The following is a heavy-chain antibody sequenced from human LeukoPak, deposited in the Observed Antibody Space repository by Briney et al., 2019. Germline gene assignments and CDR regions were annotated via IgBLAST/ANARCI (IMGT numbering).Heavy chain of an antibody. V-gene: IGHV3-23*01. D-gene: IGHD2-8*01. J-gene: IGHJ4*02. Sequence: PGGSLRLSCAASGFTFSSYAMSWVRQAPGKGLEWVSAISGSGGSTYYADSVKGRFTISRDNSKNTLYLQMNSLTAEDTAVYDCAKDVVGIVLMVYAIWGQGTLVTVSS. CDR1: GFTFSSYA. CDR2: ISGSGGST. CDR3: AKDVVGIVLMVYAI.